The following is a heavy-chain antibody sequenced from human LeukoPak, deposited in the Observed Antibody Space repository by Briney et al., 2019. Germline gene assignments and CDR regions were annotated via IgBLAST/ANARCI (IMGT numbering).Heavy chain of an antibody. CDR3: ARVAYCGGDCYSLDYYYMDV. D-gene: IGHD2-21*02. CDR1: GYTFTNYW. Sequence: GGSLRLSCAASGYTFTNYWMHWVRQTPGKGLLWVSRINGDGTSATYAGSVKGRFTISRDNAKNTLYLQMNSLRAEDTAVYYCARVAYCGGDCYSLDYYYMDVWGKGTTVTVSS. J-gene: IGHJ6*03. V-gene: IGHV3-74*01. CDR2: INGDGTSA.